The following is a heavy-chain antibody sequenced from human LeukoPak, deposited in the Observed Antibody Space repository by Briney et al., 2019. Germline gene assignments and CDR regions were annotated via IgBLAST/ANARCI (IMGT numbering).Heavy chain of an antibody. Sequence: SQTLSLTCAVSGGSISSGGYYWSWIRQPPGKGLEWIGYIYYSGSTNYNPSLKSRVTISVDTSKNQFSLKLSSVTAADTAVYYCARTPAPTYYYDSSGYYGDAFDIWGQGTMVTVSS. CDR1: GGSISSGGYY. CDR2: IYYSGST. D-gene: IGHD3-22*01. J-gene: IGHJ3*02. V-gene: IGHV4-61*08. CDR3: ARTPAPTYYYDSSGYYGDAFDI.